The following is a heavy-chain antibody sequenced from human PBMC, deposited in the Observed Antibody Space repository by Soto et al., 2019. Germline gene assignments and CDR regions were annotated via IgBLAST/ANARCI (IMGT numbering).Heavy chain of an antibody. Sequence: QVQLVQSGAEVKKPGSSVKVSCKASGGTFSSYAISWVRQAPGQGLEWMGGIIPIFGTANYAQKFQGRVTITAAESTSTAYMELSSLRSEDTAVYYCASREGAVPSLGDAFDIWGQGTMVTVSS. CDR3: ASREGAVPSLGDAFDI. J-gene: IGHJ3*02. D-gene: IGHD6-19*01. CDR1: GGTFSSYA. CDR2: IIPIFGTA. V-gene: IGHV1-69*01.